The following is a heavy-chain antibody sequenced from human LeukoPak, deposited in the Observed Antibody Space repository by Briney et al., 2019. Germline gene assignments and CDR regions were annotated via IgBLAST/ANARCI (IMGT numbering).Heavy chain of an antibody. CDR3: AKDEVGGHFEY. CDR1: GFIFNNAW. J-gene: IGHJ4*02. V-gene: IGHV3-7*01. CDR2: VNEDGRQI. Sequence: PGGSLRLSCAASGFIFNNAWMSWIRQAPGKGLEWVAKVNEDGRQIYYADSVKGRFTISRDNAKNSVHLQMNNLRVEDTAVYYCAKDEVGGHFEYWGQGILVTVSS.